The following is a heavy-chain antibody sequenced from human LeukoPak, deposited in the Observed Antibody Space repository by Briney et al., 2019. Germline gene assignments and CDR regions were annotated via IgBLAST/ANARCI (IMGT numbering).Heavy chain of an antibody. D-gene: IGHD5-12*01. Sequence: GASVKVSCKASGGTFSSYAINWVRQAPGQGLEWMGRIIPIVGLANYAQKFQGRVTITADKSTSTLSMELSSLRSEDTALYFCARVGDIAGTSEWYFDVWGRGTLVSVS. CDR2: IIPIVGLA. V-gene: IGHV1-69*04. CDR1: GGTFSSYA. CDR3: ARVGDIAGTSEWYFDV. J-gene: IGHJ2*01.